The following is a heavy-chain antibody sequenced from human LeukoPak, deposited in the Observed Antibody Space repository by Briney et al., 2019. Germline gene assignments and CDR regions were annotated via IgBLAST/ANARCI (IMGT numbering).Heavy chain of an antibody. D-gene: IGHD3-10*01. CDR1: GGTFSIYA. V-gene: IGHV1-69*05. CDR2: IIPIFGTA. J-gene: IGHJ5*02. CDR3: ARDYGSGSYDGNWFDP. Sequence: SVKVSCKASGGTFSIYAISWVRQAPGQGLEWMGGIIPIFGTANYAQKFQGRVTITTDEYTSTAYMDLSSLRSEDTAVYYCARDYGSGSYDGNWFDPWGEGTLVTVSS.